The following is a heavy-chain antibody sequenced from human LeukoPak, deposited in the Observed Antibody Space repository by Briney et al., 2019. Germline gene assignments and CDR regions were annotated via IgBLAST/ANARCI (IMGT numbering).Heavy chain of an antibody. CDR1: GFSFSNYG. J-gene: IGHJ6*02. V-gene: IGHV3-30*18. D-gene: IGHD1-26*01. CDR2: ISYDGSKK. Sequence: GGSLRLSCAASGFSFSNYGMFWVRQAPGKALEWLAVISYDGSKKYYADSVEGRFTISRDNSKNTLYLQMSSLRAEDTALYYCAKEWLWEYFYYCMNVWGPGTTVTVSS. CDR3: AKEWLWEYFYYCMNV.